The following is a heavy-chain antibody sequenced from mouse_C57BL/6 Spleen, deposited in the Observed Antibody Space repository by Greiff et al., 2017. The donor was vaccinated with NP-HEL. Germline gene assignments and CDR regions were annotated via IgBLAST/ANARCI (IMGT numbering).Heavy chain of an antibody. CDR3: ARLIESGSSY. CDR2: IYPGDGDT. D-gene: IGHD1-1*01. Sequence: VQLQQSGPELVKPGASVKISCKASGYAFSSSWMNWVKQRPGKGLEWIGRIYPGDGDTNYNGKFKGKATLTADTSSSTAYMQLSSLTSEDSAVYFCARLIESGSSYWGQGTTLTVSS. J-gene: IGHJ2*01. V-gene: IGHV1-82*01. CDR1: GYAFSSSW.